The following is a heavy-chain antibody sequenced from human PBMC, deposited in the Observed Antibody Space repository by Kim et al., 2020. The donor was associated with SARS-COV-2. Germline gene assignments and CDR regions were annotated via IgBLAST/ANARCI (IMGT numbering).Heavy chain of an antibody. CDR2: IYYSGST. Sequence: SETLSLTCTVSGGSISSYYWSWIRQPPGKGLEWIGYIYYSGSTNYNPSLKSRVTISVDTSKNQFSLKLSSVTAADTAVYYCARVNGYSGYDSGGWFDPWGQGTLVTVSS. J-gene: IGHJ5*02. D-gene: IGHD5-12*01. CDR1: GGSISSYY. V-gene: IGHV4-59*01. CDR3: ARVNGYSGYDSGGWFDP.